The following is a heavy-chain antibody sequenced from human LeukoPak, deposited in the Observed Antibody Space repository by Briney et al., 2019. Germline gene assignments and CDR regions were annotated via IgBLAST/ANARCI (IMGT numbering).Heavy chain of an antibody. V-gene: IGHV5-51*01. D-gene: IGHD5-18*01. CDR2: IYPGDSDT. CDR1: GYSFTSYW. J-gene: IGHJ4*02. Sequence: GESLQISCQGSGYSFTSYWIGWVRQMPGKGLERMGIIYPGDSDTRYSPSFQGQVTISADKSISTAYLQWSSLKASDTAMYYCARQLWDLKSPYYFDYWGQGTLVTVSS. CDR3: ARQLWDLKSPYYFDY.